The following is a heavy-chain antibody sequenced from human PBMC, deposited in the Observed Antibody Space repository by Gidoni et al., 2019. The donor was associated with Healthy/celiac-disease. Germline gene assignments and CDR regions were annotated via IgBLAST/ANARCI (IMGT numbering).Heavy chain of an antibody. CDR2: ISYDGSNK. V-gene: IGHV3-30*03. D-gene: IGHD2-21*01. CDR1: GFTFSGYG. J-gene: IGHJ4*02. Sequence: VQLVESGGGVVQPGRSLRLSCAASGFTFSGYGMHWVRQAPGKGLEWVAVISYDGSNKYYADSVKGRFTISRDNSKNTLYLQMNSLRAEDTAVYYCACGGEVYWGQGTLVTVSS. CDR3: ACGGEVY.